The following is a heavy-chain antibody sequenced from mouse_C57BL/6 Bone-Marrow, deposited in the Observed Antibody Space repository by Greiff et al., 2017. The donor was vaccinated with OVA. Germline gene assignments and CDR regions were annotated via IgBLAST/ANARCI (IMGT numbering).Heavy chain of an antibody. CDR3: ASLMITTAY. CDR1: GFTFSDYY. CDR2: ISNGGGST. J-gene: IGHJ3*01. V-gene: IGHV5-12*01. Sequence: EVKLVESGGGLVQPGGSLKLSCAASGFTFSDYYMYWVRQTPEKRLEWVAYISNGGGSTYYPDTVKGRFTISRDNAKNTLYLQRSRLKSENTAMYYCASLMITTAYWGQGTLVTVSA. D-gene: IGHD2-4*01.